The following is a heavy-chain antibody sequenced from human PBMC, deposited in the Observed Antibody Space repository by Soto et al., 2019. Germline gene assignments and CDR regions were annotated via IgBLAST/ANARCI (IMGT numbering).Heavy chain of an antibody. Sequence: QVQLQESGPGLVMPSGTLSLTCAVSGASIRSNDWWNWVRQPPGKGLEWIGEIYHGGTTIYNPSLNGRVTISIDESKNHFSLKLTSVTAADTAVYYCARDFKAPNDAWAFDNWGQGTPVTVSS. J-gene: IGHJ4*02. V-gene: IGHV4-4*02. D-gene: IGHD3-16*01. CDR2: IYHGGTT. CDR3: ARDFKAPNDAWAFDN. CDR1: GASIRSNDW.